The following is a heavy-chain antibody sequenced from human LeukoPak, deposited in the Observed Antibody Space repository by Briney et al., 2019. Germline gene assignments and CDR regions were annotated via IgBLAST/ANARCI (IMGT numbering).Heavy chain of an antibody. CDR1: GYTLSDYF. CDR3: ARMYSSNRYDY. J-gene: IGHJ4*02. D-gene: IGHD2-2*01. CDR2: INPNSGGT. Sequence: ASVKVSCKASGYTLSDYFIHWVRQAAGQGHEWMGWINPNSGGTKYAQKFEGRVTMTRDTSISTVYMELSRLRSDDTAVYYCARMYSSNRYDYWGQGTLVTVSS. V-gene: IGHV1-2*02.